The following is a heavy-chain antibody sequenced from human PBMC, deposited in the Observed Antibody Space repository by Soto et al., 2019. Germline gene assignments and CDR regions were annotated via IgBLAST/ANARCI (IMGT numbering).Heavy chain of an antibody. CDR3: ARAYCSSTSCPYYYYYGMDV. CDR2: IYYSGST. CDR1: GGSISSYY. J-gene: IGHJ6*02. D-gene: IGHD2-2*01. Sequence: LSLPCTVSGGSISSYYWSWIRQPPGKGLEWIGYIYYSGSTNYNPSLKSRVTISVDTSKNQFSLRLSSVTVADTAVYYCARAYCSSTSCPYYYYYGMDVWGQGTTVTVSS. V-gene: IGHV4-59*01.